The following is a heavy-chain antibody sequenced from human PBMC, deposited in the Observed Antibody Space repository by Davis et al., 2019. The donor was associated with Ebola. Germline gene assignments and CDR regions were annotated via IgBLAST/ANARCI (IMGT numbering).Heavy chain of an antibody. CDR2: IYYSGST. CDR3: ARKRPFYSNYNWFDP. CDR1: GGSVSSGSYY. V-gene: IGHV4-61*01. J-gene: IGHJ5*02. Sequence: SETLSLTCTVSGGSVSSGSYYWSWIRQPPEKGLEWVGYIYYSGSTNCNPSLKSRVTISVDTSKNQFSLKLSSVTAADTAVYHCARKRPFYSNYNWFDPWGQGTLVTVSS. D-gene: IGHD4-11*01.